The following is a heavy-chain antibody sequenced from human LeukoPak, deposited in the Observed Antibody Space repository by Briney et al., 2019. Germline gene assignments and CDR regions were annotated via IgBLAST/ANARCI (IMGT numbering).Heavy chain of an antibody. V-gene: IGHV3-21*01. CDR2: ISSSSGYI. Sequence: TGGSLRLSCAASGFTFSSYTMNWVRQAPGKGLEWVSSISSSSGYIYYADSVKGRFTISRDNAKNSLYLQMNSLRAEDTAVYYCARGYYDSSGYPQRPFDYWGQGTLVTVSS. J-gene: IGHJ4*02. D-gene: IGHD3-22*01. CDR1: GFTFSSYT. CDR3: ARGYYDSSGYPQRPFDY.